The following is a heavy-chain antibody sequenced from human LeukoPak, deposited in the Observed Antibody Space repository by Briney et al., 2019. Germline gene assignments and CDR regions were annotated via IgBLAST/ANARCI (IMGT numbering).Heavy chain of an antibody. CDR2: ISGSGGST. Sequence: GGSLRLSCAASGFTFSSYAMSWVRQAPGEGLEWVSAISGSGGSTYYADSVKGRFTISRDNSKNTLYLQMHSLRAEDTAVYYCAKDSGYSSSWYSYYYYYYGMDVWGQGTTVTVSS. D-gene: IGHD6-13*01. CDR3: AKDSGYSSSWYSYYYYYYGMDV. V-gene: IGHV3-23*01. J-gene: IGHJ6*02. CDR1: GFTFSSYA.